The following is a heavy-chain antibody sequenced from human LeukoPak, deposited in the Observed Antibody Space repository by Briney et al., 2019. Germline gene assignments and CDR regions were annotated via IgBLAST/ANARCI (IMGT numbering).Heavy chain of an antibody. CDR3: ASALVRGVVTYYYYMDV. Sequence: GGSLRLSCIGSGFTFSSYGMNWVRQAPGKGLEWVSSISSRSSYKFYADSVKGRFTISRDNAKNSLYLQMNSLRAEDTAVYYCASALVRGVVTYYYYMDVWGKGTTVTISS. CDR1: GFTFSSYG. CDR2: ISSRSSYK. J-gene: IGHJ6*03. V-gene: IGHV3-21*01. D-gene: IGHD3-10*01.